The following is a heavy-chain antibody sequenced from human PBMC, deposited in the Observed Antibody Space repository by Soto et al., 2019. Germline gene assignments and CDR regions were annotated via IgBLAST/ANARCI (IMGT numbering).Heavy chain of an antibody. CDR1: GGSISSGGYY. V-gene: IGHV4-31*03. J-gene: IGHJ5*02. Sequence: SETLSLTCTVSGGSISSGGYYWSWLRQHPGKGLEWIGYIYYSGSTYYNPSLKSRVTISVDTSKNQFSLKLSSVTAADTAVYYCARGRVVVPAAVMFNCLDPWGQGALVTVSS. CDR2: IYYSGST. CDR3: ARGRVVVPAAVMFNCLDP. D-gene: IGHD2-2*01.